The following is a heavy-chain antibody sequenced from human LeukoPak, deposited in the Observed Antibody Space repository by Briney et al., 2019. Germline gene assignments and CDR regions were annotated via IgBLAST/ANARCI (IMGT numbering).Heavy chain of an antibody. D-gene: IGHD3-10*01. CDR2: IYHSGST. J-gene: IGHJ4*02. CDR3: ARVPYGSGSYFDY. CDR1: GGSISSGGYY. V-gene: IGHV4-30-2*01. Sequence: SQTLSLTCTVSGGSISSGGYYWSWIRQPPGKGLEWIGYIYHSGSTYYNPSLKSRVTISVDRSKNQFSLKLSSVTAADTAVYYCARVPYGSGSYFDYWGQGTLVTVSS.